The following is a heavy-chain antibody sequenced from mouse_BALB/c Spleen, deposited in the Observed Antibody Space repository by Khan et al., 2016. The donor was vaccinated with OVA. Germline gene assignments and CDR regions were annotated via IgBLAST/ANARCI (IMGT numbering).Heavy chain of an antibody. Sequence: QVQLKESGPGLVAPSQSLSITCTVSGFSLSRYNIHWVRQPPGKGLEWLGVIWGGGGTDYNSTLKSRLSIRKDNSKSQVFLKMNSLQTDDTATYYCARAYYRVDGYYAMDYWGQGTSVTVSS. CDR2: IWGGGGT. J-gene: IGHJ4*01. V-gene: IGHV2-6-4*01. CDR1: GFSLSRYN. CDR3: ARAYYRVDGYYAMDY. D-gene: IGHD2-14*01.